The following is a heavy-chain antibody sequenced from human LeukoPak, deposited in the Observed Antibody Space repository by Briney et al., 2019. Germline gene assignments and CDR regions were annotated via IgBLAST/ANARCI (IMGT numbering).Heavy chain of an antibody. D-gene: IGHD1-26*01. V-gene: IGHV3-30*18. CDR3: AKVQASGRALYFYYMDV. J-gene: IGHJ6*03. Sequence: GGSLRLSCAASGFTFRSYGMHWVRQAPGKGLEWVAGISYDGSKKYYADSVKGRFTLSRDNSENTLYLQMNSLRAEDTAVYYCAKVQASGRALYFYYMDVWGKGTTVTVSS. CDR1: GFTFRSYG. CDR2: ISYDGSKK.